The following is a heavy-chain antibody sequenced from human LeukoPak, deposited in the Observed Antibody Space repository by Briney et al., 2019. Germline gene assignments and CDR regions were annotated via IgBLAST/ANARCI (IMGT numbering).Heavy chain of an antibody. Sequence: SETLSLTCTVSGDSISSSSYYWGWIRQPPGKGLEWIGSIYYSGSTYYNPSLKSRVTISVDTSKNQFSLKLSSVTAADTAVYYCARRIVVTRGFDYWGQGTLVTVSS. V-gene: IGHV4-39*01. CDR3: ARRIVVTRGFDY. CDR2: IYYSGST. D-gene: IGHD4-23*01. J-gene: IGHJ4*02. CDR1: GDSISSSSYY.